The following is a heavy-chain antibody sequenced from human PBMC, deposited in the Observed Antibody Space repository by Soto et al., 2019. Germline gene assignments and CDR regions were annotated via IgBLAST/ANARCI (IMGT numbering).Heavy chain of an antibody. CDR2: IYYSGST. CDR1: GGSISSYY. CDR3: ERNDYDILTGYYAFDY. Sequence: SETLALTCTVSGGSISSYYWSWIRQPPGKGLEWIGYIYYSGSTNYNPSLKSRVTISVDTSKNQFSLKLSSVTAADTAVYYCERNDYDILTGYYAFDYWGQAALVTV. V-gene: IGHV4-59*01. J-gene: IGHJ4*02. D-gene: IGHD3-9*01.